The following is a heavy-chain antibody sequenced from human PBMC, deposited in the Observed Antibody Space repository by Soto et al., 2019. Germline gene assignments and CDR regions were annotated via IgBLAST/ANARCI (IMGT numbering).Heavy chain of an antibody. J-gene: IGHJ4*02. V-gene: IGHV1-8*01. D-gene: IGHD6-13*01. CDR2: MNPNSGNT. CDR3: ARGRIAADFDY. Sequence: ASVKVSCKASGYTFTSYDINWVRQATGQGLEWKGWMNPNSGNTGYAQKIQGRVTMTRNTSISTAYMELSSLRSEDTAVYYCARGRIAADFDYWGQGTLVTVSS. CDR1: GYTFTSYD.